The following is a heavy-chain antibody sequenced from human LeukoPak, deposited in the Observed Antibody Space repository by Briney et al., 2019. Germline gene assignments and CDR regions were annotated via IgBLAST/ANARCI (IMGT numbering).Heavy chain of an antibody. V-gene: IGHV4-30-2*01. CDR2: IYQSGST. Sequence: PSETLSLTCTVSGGSVSGASVGRGAHFWNWIRQAPGKGLEWIGYIYQSGSTYFNPSLKSRVSISIDTSKNQFSLKLSSVTAADTAVYYCAGMVYAIDGERGKSIDYWGQGTLVTVSS. CDR1: GASVGRGAHF. J-gene: IGHJ4*02. D-gene: IGHD2-8*01. CDR3: AGMVYAIDGERGKSIDY.